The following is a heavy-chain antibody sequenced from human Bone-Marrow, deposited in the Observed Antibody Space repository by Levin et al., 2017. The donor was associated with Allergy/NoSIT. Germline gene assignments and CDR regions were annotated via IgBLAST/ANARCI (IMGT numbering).Heavy chain of an antibody. J-gene: IGHJ4*01. D-gene: IGHD3-3*01. CDR1: GFTFTGYS. Sequence: LSLTCVASGFTFTGYSMHWVRQAPGKGLQWVAVISYEGINKDYADSVKGRFTISRDNSKNTLYLQMNSLRTEDTAIYYCARPEGLDFWSAYPHWGHGAQVTVSS. V-gene: IGHV3-30-3*01. CDR3: ARPEGLDFWSAYPH. CDR2: ISYEGINK.